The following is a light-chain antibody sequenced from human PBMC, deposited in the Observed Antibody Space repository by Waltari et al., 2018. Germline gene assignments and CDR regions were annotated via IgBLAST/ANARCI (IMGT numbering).Light chain of an antibody. V-gene: IGLV3-10*01. Sequence: SHELTQPPSVSVSPGQTARITCSGDALPTKYIYCYQQKSGQAPVMLIYEDNKRPSGIPEVFSGSSSETLATLTVSGAVVEDEGDYYCYSTDSSSFPLFGGGTRLTVL. CDR2: EDN. J-gene: IGLJ3*02. CDR3: YSTDSSSFPL. CDR1: ALPTKY.